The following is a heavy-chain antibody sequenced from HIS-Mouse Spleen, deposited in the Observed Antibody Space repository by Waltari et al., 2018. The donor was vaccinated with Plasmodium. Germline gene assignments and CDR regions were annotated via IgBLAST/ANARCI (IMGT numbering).Heavy chain of an antibody. D-gene: IGHD7-27*01. CDR3: ARDPPLSITGDLDAFDI. CDR2: ISSSSSYI. CDR1: GFTLSSYP. Sequence: EVQLVESGGGLVKPGGSLRLSCAASGFTLSSYPMNWVRQSPGKGLEWVSSISSSSSYIYYADSVKGRFTISRDNAKNSLYLQMNSLRAEDTAVYYCARDPPLSITGDLDAFDIWGQGTMVTVSS. J-gene: IGHJ3*02. V-gene: IGHV3-21*01.